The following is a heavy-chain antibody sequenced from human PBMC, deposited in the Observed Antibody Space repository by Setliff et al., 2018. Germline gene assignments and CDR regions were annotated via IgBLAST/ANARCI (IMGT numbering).Heavy chain of an antibody. J-gene: IGHJ4*02. CDR1: GLSYTNDW. CDR2: INPDGSEK. D-gene: IGHD3-10*01. Sequence: GGSLRLSCTASGLSYTNDWVSWVRQAPGKGLEWLASINPDGSEKYYVDSVKGRFTISRDNAKNSLSLQMNSLRTEDTAVYCCFGAGTCSYWGQGTLVTVSS. CDR3: FGAGTCSY. V-gene: IGHV3-7*01.